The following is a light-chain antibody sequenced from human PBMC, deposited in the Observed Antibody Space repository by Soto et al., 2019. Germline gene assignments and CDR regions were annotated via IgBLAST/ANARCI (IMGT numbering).Light chain of an antibody. CDR1: QSISSN. J-gene: IGKJ1*01. CDR3: QQYNDWPRT. CDR2: DAS. V-gene: IGKV3D-15*01. Sequence: EIVMTQSPATLSVSPGERATLSCRASQSISSNLAWYQQKPGQAPMLLMHDASTRSTDITARLSVSGSGTEFTLTITSLQSEDFAVYHCQQYNDWPRTFGQGTKVEIK.